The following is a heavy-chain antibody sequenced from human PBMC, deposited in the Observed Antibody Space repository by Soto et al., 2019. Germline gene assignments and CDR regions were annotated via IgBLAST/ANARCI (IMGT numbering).Heavy chain of an antibody. V-gene: IGHV1-2*04. CDR3: ARDLPGGSRLYSFDY. D-gene: IGHD6-13*01. CDR2: INPNSGGT. J-gene: IGHJ4*02. CDR1: GYTFTGYY. Sequence: ASVKVSCKASGYTFTGYYMHWVRQAPGQGLEWMGWINPNSGGTNYAQKFQGWVTMTRDTSISTAYMELSRLRSDETAVYYCARDLPGGSRLYSFDYWGQGTLVTVSS.